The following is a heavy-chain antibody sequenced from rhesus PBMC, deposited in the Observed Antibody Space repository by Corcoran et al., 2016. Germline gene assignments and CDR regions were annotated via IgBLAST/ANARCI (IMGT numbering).Heavy chain of an antibody. D-gene: IGHD6-13*01. CDR3: ARPYSSWTDDAFDF. V-gene: IGHV4-106*01. CDR2: IYGSGGGT. J-gene: IGHJ3*01. Sequence: QVQLQESGPGLVKPSETLSLTCAVSGGSISDDYYWSWIRQPPGKGLVWIGYIYGSGGGTNYNPSLKKRVTISIDTAKNQFSLKLSSVTAADTAVYYCARPYSSWTDDAFDFWGQGLRVTVSS. CDR1: GGSISDDYY.